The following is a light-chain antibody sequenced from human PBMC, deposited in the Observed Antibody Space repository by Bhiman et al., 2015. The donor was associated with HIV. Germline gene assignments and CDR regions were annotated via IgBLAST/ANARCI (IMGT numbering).Light chain of an antibody. J-gene: IGLJ1*01. Sequence: SYELTQPPSVSVSPGQTASITCSGDKLGNKYASWYQQKARQSPVLVIYQDSKRPSGIPERFSGTNSGNTATLTITGTQAVDEGDYYCQAWDSKTLFVFGNGTKVTVL. CDR1: KLGNKY. V-gene: IGLV3-1*01. CDR3: QAWDSKTLFV. CDR2: QDS.